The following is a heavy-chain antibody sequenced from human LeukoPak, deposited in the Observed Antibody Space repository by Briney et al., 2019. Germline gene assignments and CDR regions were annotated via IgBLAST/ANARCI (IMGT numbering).Heavy chain of an antibody. Sequence: SETLSLTCTVSGGSISSSSYYWGWIRQPPGKGLEWIGSIYYSGSTYYNPSLKSRVTISVDTSKNQFFLKLSSVTAADTAVYYCHVYRATDRGVVFDYWGQGTLVTVSS. D-gene: IGHD1-26*01. CDR1: GGSISSSSYY. CDR3: HVYRATDRGVVFDY. CDR2: IYYSGST. J-gene: IGHJ4*02. V-gene: IGHV4-39*01.